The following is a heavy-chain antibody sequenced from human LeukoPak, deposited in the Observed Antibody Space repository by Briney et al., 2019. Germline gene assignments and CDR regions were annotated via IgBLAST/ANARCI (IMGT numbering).Heavy chain of an antibody. CDR2: IGTAGDT. CDR3: ARAGQVGDSGWYWSAQRYFDL. D-gene: IGHD6-19*01. Sequence: GGSLRLSCAASGFTFSSYDMHWVRQATGKGLEWVSAIGTAGDTYYPGSVKGRFTISRENAKNSLYLQMNSLRAGDTAVYYCARAGQVGDSGWYWSAQRYFDLWGRGTLVTVSS. V-gene: IGHV3-13*01. CDR1: GFTFSSYD. J-gene: IGHJ2*01.